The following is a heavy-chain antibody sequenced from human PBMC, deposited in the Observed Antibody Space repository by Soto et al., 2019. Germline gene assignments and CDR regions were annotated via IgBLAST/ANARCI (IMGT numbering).Heavy chain of an antibody. V-gene: IGHV4-59*01. CDR3: ARVSMSTVSWGFDP. Sequence: PSETLSLTCAVSGDSITSNHLNWIRQPPGRGLEWIGYIYNSGTTKYNPSLKSRVIISVDTSKNQLSLKLSSVTAADTAVYYCARVSMSTVSWGFDPWGQGTLVTVSS. J-gene: IGHJ5*02. CDR1: GDSITSNH. D-gene: IGHD4-4*01. CDR2: IYNSGTT.